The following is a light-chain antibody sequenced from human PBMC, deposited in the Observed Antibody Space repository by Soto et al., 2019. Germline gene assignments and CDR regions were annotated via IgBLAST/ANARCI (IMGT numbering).Light chain of an antibody. Sequence: IQMTQSPSSLSASVGDRVTITCRASQTIRSYLNWYQQKPGKAPKLLIYEASSLQSGVQSRFSGSGSGTDFTLTISALQPEDFATYYCQQSDSTLLTFGGGTKVEIK. CDR2: EAS. J-gene: IGKJ4*01. CDR3: QQSDSTLLT. V-gene: IGKV1-39*01. CDR1: QTIRSY.